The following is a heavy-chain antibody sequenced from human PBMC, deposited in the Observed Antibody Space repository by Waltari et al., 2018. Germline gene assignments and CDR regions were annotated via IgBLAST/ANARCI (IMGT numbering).Heavy chain of an antibody. CDR3: ASPNHSQGPLDY. V-gene: IGHV3-11*04. D-gene: IGHD5-18*01. CDR1: GFTFSDYY. CDR2: IIRNGSTI. J-gene: IGHJ4*02. Sequence: QVQLVESGGGLVKPGGSLRLSCAASGFTFSDYYMSWIRQAPGKGLEWVSDIIRNGSTIYYADSVNGRFTISRDNAKNSLYLQMNSLRAEDTAVYYCASPNHSQGPLDYWGQGTLVTVSS.